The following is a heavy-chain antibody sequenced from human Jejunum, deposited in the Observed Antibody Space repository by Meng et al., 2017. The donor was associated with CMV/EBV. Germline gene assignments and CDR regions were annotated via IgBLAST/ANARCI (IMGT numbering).Heavy chain of an antibody. D-gene: IGHD6-13*01. CDR1: GYTFTDHY. V-gene: IGHV1-2*02. CDR3: ARDIAPSGAWWFDL. CDR2: VNPKDGDT. J-gene: IGHJ5*02. Sequence: QVQLVQSGAEVKMPGASLKVSCKASGYTFTDHYLHWVRQAPGQSLEWIGWVNPKDGDTKYGQNFQGRVTMTSDTSISITYMELSWLRSDDTALYYCARDIAPSGAWWFDLWGQGTLFTVSS.